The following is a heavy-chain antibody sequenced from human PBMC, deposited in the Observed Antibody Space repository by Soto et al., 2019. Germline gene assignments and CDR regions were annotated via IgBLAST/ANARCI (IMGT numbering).Heavy chain of an antibody. J-gene: IGHJ4*02. D-gene: IGHD2-15*01. CDR1: GLTFSNYD. CDR2: ISSSGSII. V-gene: IGHV3-48*03. Sequence: GSLKLFFAASGLTFSNYDMNWVRQAPGKGLEWVSYISSSGSIINYADSVKGRFTISRDNAKNSLYLQMSSLRAEDTAVYFCAREFTTRVYWGQGTLVTVSS. CDR3: AREFTTRVY.